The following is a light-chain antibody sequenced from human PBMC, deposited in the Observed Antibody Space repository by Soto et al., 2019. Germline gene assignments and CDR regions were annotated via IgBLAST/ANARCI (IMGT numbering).Light chain of an antibody. J-gene: IGKJ1*01. CDR2: DAS. Sequence: DIQMTQSPSTLSASVGDRVTITCRASQSITIWLAWYQQKPGKAPNLLIFDASNLESGVPSRFSGSGSGTDFTLTISSLQPDDFATYYCQHYNSFSWTFGQGTKVEIK. CDR3: QHYNSFSWT. CDR1: QSITIW. V-gene: IGKV1-5*01.